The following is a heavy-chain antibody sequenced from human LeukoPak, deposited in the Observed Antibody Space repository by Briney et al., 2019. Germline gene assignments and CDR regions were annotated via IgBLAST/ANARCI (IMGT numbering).Heavy chain of an antibody. V-gene: IGHV1-2*02. D-gene: IGHD5-18*01. CDR3: ARAGAAMADY. CDR1: GYTFTSYG. J-gene: IGHJ4*02. Sequence: ASVKVSFKASGYTFTSYGISWVRQAPGQGLEWMGWINPNSGGTNYAQKFQGRVTMTRDTSISTAYMELSRLRSDDTAVYYCARAGAAMADYWGQGTLVTVSS. CDR2: INPNSGGT.